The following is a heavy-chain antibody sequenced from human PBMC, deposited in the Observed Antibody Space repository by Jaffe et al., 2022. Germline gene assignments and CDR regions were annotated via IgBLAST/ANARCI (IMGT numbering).Heavy chain of an antibody. CDR3: ARAPYDTTHSFYYMDV. CDR2: ISSRSATI. V-gene: IGHV3-11*01. Sequence: QVQLVESGGGLVKPGGSLRLSCAASGFIFSDYYMAWIRQAPGKGLEWVSYISSRSATIYLADSVKGRFTISRDNAKASLDLHMNSLRAEDTAVYFCARAPYDTTHSFYYMDVWGTGTTVTVSS. J-gene: IGHJ6*03. D-gene: IGHD3-3*01. CDR1: GFIFSDYY.